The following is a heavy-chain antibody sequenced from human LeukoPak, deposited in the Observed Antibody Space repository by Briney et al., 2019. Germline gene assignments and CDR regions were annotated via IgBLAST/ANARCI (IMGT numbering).Heavy chain of an antibody. V-gene: IGHV3-74*01. Sequence: GGSLRLSCAASGFNLSGHWMHWFRQPPGKGLAWVSRNKYDGSESYYADSVKGRFTISRDNAKNTLYLQMNSLRVEDTAVYYCAKSDWFDPWGQGTLVTVSP. CDR2: NKYDGSES. CDR1: GFNLSGHW. CDR3: AKSDWFDP. J-gene: IGHJ5*02.